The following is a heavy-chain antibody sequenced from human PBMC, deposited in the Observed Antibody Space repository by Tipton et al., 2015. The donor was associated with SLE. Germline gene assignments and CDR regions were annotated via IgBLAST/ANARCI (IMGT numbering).Heavy chain of an antibody. V-gene: IGHV3-48*01. CDR3: SRAGAVRPPDY. D-gene: IGHD6-6*01. CDR2: ISSSSTTI. Sequence: SLRLSCSASGFTLSAYNMNWVRQAPGKGLEWVSYISSSSTTIYYADSVRGRFTVSRDNAKNSLYLQMNNLGAEDTAVYYCSRAGAVRPPDYWGQETLVTVSS. J-gene: IGHJ4*02. CDR1: GFTLSAYN.